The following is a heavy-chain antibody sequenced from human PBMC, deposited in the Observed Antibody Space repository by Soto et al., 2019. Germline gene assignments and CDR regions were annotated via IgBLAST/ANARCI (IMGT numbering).Heavy chain of an antibody. CDR3: AKDTGLGY. CDR2: ISWNSGSI. J-gene: IGHJ4*02. V-gene: IGHV3-9*01. Sequence: EVQLVESGGGLVQPGRSLRLSCAASGFTFDDYAMHWVRQAPGKGLEWVSGISWNSGSIGYADSVKGRFTISRDNAKNSLYLQMNSLRAEDTALYYCAKDTGLGYWGQGTLVTVSS. CDR1: GFTFDDYA.